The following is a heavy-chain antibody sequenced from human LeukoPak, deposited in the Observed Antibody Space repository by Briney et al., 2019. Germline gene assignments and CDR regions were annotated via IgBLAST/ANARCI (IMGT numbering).Heavy chain of an antibody. J-gene: IGHJ3*02. V-gene: IGHV1-2*02. Sequence: ASVKVSCKASGYTFIGYYMHWVRQAPGQGLEWMGWINPNSGGTNYAQKFQGRVTMTRDTSISTAYMELSRLRSDDTAVYYCARGRAPSLGSRYSYGFTYDAFDIWGQGTMVTVSS. D-gene: IGHD5-18*01. CDR3: ARGRAPSLGSRYSYGFTYDAFDI. CDR1: GYTFIGYY. CDR2: INPNSGGT.